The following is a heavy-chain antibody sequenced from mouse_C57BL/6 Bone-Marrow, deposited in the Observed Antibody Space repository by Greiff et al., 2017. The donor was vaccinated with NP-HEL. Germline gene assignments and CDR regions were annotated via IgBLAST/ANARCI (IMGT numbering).Heavy chain of an antibody. Sequence: VQLQQSGAELVRPGASVTLSCKASGYTFTDYEMHWVKQTPVHGLEWIGAIDPETGGTAYNQKFKGKAILTADTSSSTAYMELRRLTSEDSAVYYCTRGGIYYGNLAWFAYWGQGTLVTVSA. CDR2: IDPETGGT. V-gene: IGHV1-15*01. D-gene: IGHD2-1*01. CDR3: TRGGIYYGNLAWFAY. J-gene: IGHJ3*01. CDR1: GYTFTDYE.